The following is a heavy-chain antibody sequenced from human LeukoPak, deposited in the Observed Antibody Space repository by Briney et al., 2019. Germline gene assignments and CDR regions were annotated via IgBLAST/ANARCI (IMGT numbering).Heavy chain of an antibody. J-gene: IGHJ4*02. D-gene: IGHD3-22*01. V-gene: IGHV3-74*01. CDR2: INNDGSST. CDR1: GFTFSSYW. Sequence: PGGSLRLSCAASGFTFSSYWMHWVRQVPGKGLVWVSRINNDGSSTTYADSVKGRFTISRDNAKNTLYLQMNSLRAEDTAVYYCARRANYYDSSAYYIIDYWGQGTLVTVSS. CDR3: ARRANYYDSSAYYIIDY.